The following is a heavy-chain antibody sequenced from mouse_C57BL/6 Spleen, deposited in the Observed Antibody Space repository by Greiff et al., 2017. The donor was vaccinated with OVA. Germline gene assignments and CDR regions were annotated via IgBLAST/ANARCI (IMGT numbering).Heavy chain of an antibody. CDR2: IHPNSGST. V-gene: IGHV1-64*01. J-gene: IGHJ4*01. Sequence: QVQLKQPGAELVKPGASVKLSCKASGYTFTSYWMHWVKQRPGQGLEWIGMIHPNSGSTNYNEKFKSKATLTVDKSSSTAYMQLSSLTSEDSAVYYCARVGYYYAMDYWGQGTSVTVSS. D-gene: IGHD2-2*01. CDR1: GYTFTSYW. CDR3: ARVGYYYAMDY.